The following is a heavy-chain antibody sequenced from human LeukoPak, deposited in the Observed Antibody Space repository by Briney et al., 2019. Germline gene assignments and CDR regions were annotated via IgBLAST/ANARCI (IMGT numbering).Heavy chain of an antibody. D-gene: IGHD3-22*01. V-gene: IGHV3-49*04. CDR1: GFTFSSYE. CDR3: TRDVPLRVVVQDAFDI. J-gene: IGHJ3*02. Sequence: GGSLRLSCAASGFTFSSYEMNWVRQAPGKGLEWVGFIRSKAYGGTTEYAASVKGRFTISRDDSKSIAYLQMNSLKTEDTAVYYCTRDVPLRVVVQDAFDIWGQGTMVTVSS. CDR2: IRSKAYGGTT.